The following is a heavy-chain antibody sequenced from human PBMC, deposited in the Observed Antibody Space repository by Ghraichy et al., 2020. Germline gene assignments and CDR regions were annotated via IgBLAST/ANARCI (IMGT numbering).Heavy chain of an antibody. D-gene: IGHD3-3*01. CDR3: ARDLRPAGWFTMGPGAY. Sequence: ASVKVSCKASGYTFKSYSMHWVRQAPGQRLEWMGWINVGNGNTNYSQKLQGRVTITRDTSATTVYMELSRLRSEDTAVYYCARDLRPAGWFTMGPGAYWGQGT. J-gene: IGHJ4*02. CDR2: INVGNGNT. V-gene: IGHV1-3*01. CDR1: GYTFKSYS.